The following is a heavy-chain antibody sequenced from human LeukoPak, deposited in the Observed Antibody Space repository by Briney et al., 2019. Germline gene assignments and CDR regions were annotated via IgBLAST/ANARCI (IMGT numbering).Heavy chain of an antibody. CDR2: IIPILGIA. CDR1: GGTFSSYA. Sequence: GASVKVSCKASGGTFSSYAISWVRQAPGQGLEWMGRIIPILGIANYAQKFQGRVTITADKSTSTAYMELSSLRSEDTAVYYCARTAYCGGDCYSARDYWGQGTLVTVSS. CDR3: ARTAYCGGDCYSARDY. J-gene: IGHJ4*02. D-gene: IGHD2-21*02. V-gene: IGHV1-69*04.